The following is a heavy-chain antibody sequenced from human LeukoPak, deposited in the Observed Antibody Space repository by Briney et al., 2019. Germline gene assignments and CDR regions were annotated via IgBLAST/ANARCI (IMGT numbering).Heavy chain of an antibody. Sequence: GGSLRLSCAASGFTFSNYGMHWVRQAPGKGLEWVALVSYAGSNKYYVDSVKGRFTISRDNSKNTLYLQMNSLRAEDTAVYYCAKDRATMTTRIFDFWGQGTLVTVSS. V-gene: IGHV3-30*18. CDR3: AKDRATMTTRIFDF. CDR2: VSYAGSNK. D-gene: IGHD4-17*01. J-gene: IGHJ4*02. CDR1: GFTFSNYG.